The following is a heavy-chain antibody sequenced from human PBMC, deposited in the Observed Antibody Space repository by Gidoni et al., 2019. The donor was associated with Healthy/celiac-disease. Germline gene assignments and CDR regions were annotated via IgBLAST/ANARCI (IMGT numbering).Heavy chain of an antibody. Sequence: EVQLVESRGGLVKPGRSLRLHCTASGFTFGGYAMSCFRQAPGKGLDVVVFIRSKAYCGTTEYPASVKGRFTISRDDSKSIAYLQMNSLKTEDTAVYYCTRYTVTTGDYWGQGTLVTVSS. D-gene: IGHD4-17*01. CDR3: TRYTVTTGDY. CDR1: GFTFGGYA. J-gene: IGHJ4*02. CDR2: IRSKAYCGTT. V-gene: IGHV3-49*05.